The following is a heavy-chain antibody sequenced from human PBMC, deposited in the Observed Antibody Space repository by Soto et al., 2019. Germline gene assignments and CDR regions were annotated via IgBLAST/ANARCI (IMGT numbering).Heavy chain of an antibody. CDR2: IIPISGTA. V-gene: IGHV1-69*01. CDR3: ARSHGSSTSFEIYYYYYYGMDV. CDR1: GGTFSSYA. J-gene: IGHJ6*02. D-gene: IGHD2-2*01. Sequence: QVQLVQSGAEVKKPGSSVKVSCKASGGTFSSYAISWVRQAPGQGLEWMGGIIPISGTANYAQKFQGRVTITADEPTSTAYMERSSLRSEGTAVYYCARSHGSSTSFEIYYYYYYGMDVWGQGTTVTVSS.